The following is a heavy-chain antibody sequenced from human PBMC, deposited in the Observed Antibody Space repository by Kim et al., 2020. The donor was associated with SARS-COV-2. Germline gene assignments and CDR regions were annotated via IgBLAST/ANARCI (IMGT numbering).Heavy chain of an antibody. V-gene: IGHV4-30-4*01. CDR1: GGSISSGDYY. D-gene: IGHD6-13*01. CDR2: IYYSGST. Sequence: SETLSLTCTVSGGSISSGDYYWSWIRQPPGKGLEWIGYIYYSGSTYYNPSLKSRVTISVDTSKNQFSLKLSSVTAADTAVYYCARAPGIAAAGAQYYYYYGMDVWGQGTTVTVSS. CDR3: ARAPGIAAAGAQYYYYYGMDV. J-gene: IGHJ6*02.